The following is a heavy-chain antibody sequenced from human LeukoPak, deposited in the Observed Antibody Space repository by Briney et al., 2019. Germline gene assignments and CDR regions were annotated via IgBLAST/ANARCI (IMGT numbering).Heavy chain of an antibody. CDR3: ARESTVACNDY. V-gene: IGHV3-66*01. CDR1: GFTVSSNY. D-gene: IGHD6-19*01. Sequence: GGSLRLSCAASGFTVSSNYMSWVRQAPGKGLEWVSVIYSGGSTYYADSVKGRFTISRDNSKNTLYLQMNSLRAEDAAVYYCARESTVACNDYWGQGTLVTVSS. J-gene: IGHJ4*02. CDR2: IYSGGST.